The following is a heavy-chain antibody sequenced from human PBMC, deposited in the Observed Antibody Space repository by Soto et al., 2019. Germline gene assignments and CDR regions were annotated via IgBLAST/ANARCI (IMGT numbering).Heavy chain of an antibody. D-gene: IGHD1-26*01. V-gene: IGHV4-31*02. Sequence: SETRSRTWTVSGAPISSGGYYGTWIRQHPGKVLEWIGYIYYSGSTYYNPSLKSRVTISVDTSKNQFSLKLSSVTAADTAVYYCARAWGATMYRWFDPWGQGTLVTVSS. CDR1: GAPISSGGYY. CDR3: ARAWGATMYRWFDP. CDR2: IYYSGST. J-gene: IGHJ5*02.